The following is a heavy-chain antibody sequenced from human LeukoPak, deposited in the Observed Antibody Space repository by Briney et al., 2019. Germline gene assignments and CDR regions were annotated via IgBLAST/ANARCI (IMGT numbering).Heavy chain of an antibody. CDR2: IYHSGST. D-gene: IGHD3-22*01. J-gene: IGHJ4*02. CDR3: ASMDDSTGYYYR. V-gene: IGHV4-30-2*01. Sequence: SETLSLTCAVSGGSISSGGYSWSWIRQPPGKGLEWIGYIYHSGSTYYNPSLKSRVTISVDRSKNQFSLKLSSVTAADTAVYYCASMDDSTGYYYRWGQGTLVTVSS. CDR1: GGSISSGGYS.